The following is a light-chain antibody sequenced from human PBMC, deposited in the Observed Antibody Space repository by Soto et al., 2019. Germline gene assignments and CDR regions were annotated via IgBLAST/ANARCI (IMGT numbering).Light chain of an antibody. CDR2: AAS. Sequence: IQLTQSPSSLSASVGDRVAITCRASQGIRNYLAWYQQKPGKAPKLLIYAASTLQNRVPSRFSGSGSGTDFTLTINRLQPEDFASYYCQQSDDIPTFGQGTRLE. J-gene: IGKJ5*01. CDR1: QGIRNY. V-gene: IGKV1-9*01. CDR3: QQSDDIPT.